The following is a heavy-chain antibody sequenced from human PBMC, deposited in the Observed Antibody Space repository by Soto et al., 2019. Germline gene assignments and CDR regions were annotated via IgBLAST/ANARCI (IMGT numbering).Heavy chain of an antibody. CDR1: GFTFSSYW. J-gene: IGHJ6*02. Sequence: GGSLRLSCAASGFTFSSYWMHWARQAPGKGPVWVARINSDGSETIYAESVKGQFTISRDNSKNTLYLQMNSLRAEDTAVYYCAGSIVGATTYYYYGMDVWGQGTTVTVSS. D-gene: IGHD1-26*01. CDR2: INSDGSET. V-gene: IGHV3-74*01. CDR3: AGSIVGATTYYYYGMDV.